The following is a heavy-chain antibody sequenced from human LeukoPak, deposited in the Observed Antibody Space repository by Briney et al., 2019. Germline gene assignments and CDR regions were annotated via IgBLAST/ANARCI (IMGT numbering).Heavy chain of an antibody. CDR2: TSAYNGNT. Sequence: ASVKVSCKASGYTFTSYGISWVRQAPGQGLEWMGWTSAYNGNTNYAQKLQGRVTMTTDTSTSTAYMELRSLRSDDTAVYYCAREDSSGYYGVFDYWGQGTLVTVSS. V-gene: IGHV1-18*01. CDR1: GYTFTSYG. CDR3: AREDSSGYYGVFDY. J-gene: IGHJ4*02. D-gene: IGHD3-22*01.